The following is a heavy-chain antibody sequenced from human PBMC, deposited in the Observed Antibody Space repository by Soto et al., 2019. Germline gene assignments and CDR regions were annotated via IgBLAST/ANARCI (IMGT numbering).Heavy chain of an antibody. CDR1: GFTFSSYD. CDR3: ARERHPDGGMDV. CDR2: IGTAGDT. Sequence: GGSLRLSCAASGFTFSSYDMHWVRQATGKGLEWVSAIGTAGDTYYPGSVKGRFTISRVNAKNSLYLQMNSLRAEDTAVYYCARERHPDGGMDVWGQGTTVTVSS. V-gene: IGHV3-13*01. J-gene: IGHJ6*02.